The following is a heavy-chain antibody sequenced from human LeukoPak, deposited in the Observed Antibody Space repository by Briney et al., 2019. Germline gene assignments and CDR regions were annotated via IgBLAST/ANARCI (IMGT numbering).Heavy chain of an antibody. CDR2: INANTGAT. Sequence: GASVKVSCKASGYTFTDYYIQWVRQAPGQGLERMGWINANTGATNYAQKFQDRVTMTRDTSISTAYMELSRLRSDDTAVYYCARVRYSSSLWYWGQGTLVTVSS. D-gene: IGHD6-6*01. CDR3: ARVRYSSSLWY. V-gene: IGHV1-2*02. J-gene: IGHJ4*02. CDR1: GYTFTDYY.